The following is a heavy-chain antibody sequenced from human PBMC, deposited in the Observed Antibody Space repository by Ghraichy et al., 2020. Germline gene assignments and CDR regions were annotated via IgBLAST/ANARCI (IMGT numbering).Heavy chain of an antibody. CDR3: ARWTPSPSSYGDYIQVDYFDY. Sequence: SQTLSLTCTVSGGSISSYYWSWVRQPPGKGLEWIGDIYYSGSTNYNPSLKSRVTISVDTSKNQFSLKLSSVTAADTAVYYCARWTPSPSSYGDYIQVDYFDYWGQGTLVTVSS. D-gene: IGHD4-17*01. V-gene: IGHV4-59*01. CDR2: IYYSGST. J-gene: IGHJ4*02. CDR1: GGSISSYY.